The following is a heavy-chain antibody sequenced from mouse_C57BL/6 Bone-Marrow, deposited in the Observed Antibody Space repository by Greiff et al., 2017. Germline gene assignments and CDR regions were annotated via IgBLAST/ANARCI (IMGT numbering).Heavy chain of an antibody. D-gene: IGHD2-5*01. CDR3: ARQGNYSNYSFAY. CDR1: GFTFSDYY. CDR2: ISNGGGST. J-gene: IGHJ3*01. V-gene: IGHV5-12*01. Sequence: EVQRVESGGGLVQPGGSLKLSCAASGFTFSDYYMYWVRQTPEKRLEWVAYISNGGGSTYYPDTVKGRFTISRDNAKNTLYLQMSRLKSEDTAMYYCARQGNYSNYSFAYWGQGALVTVSA.